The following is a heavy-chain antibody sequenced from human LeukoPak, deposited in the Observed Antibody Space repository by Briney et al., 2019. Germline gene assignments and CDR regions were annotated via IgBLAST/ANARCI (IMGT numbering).Heavy chain of an antibody. CDR3: ARGLATVGRCFDY. CDR2: IYTDGSST. CDR1: GFTFSNYW. V-gene: IGHV3-74*01. Sequence: GGSLRLSCAGSGFTFSNYWMHWVRQAPGKGLVWVSRIYTDGSSTDYADSVKGRFTISRDNAKNMLYLQMNSLRAEDTAVYYCARGLATVGRCFDYWGQGTLVTVSS. D-gene: IGHD6-13*01. J-gene: IGHJ4*02.